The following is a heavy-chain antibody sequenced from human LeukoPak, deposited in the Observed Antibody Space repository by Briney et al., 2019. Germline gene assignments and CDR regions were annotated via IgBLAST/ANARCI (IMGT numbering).Heavy chain of an antibody. CDR2: ISYDGSNK. V-gene: IGHV3-30-3*01. Sequence: PGRSLRLSCAASGFTFSSYAMHWVRQAPGKGLEWVAVISYDGSNKYYADSVKGRFTISRDNSKNTLYLQMNSLRAEDTAVYYCARGHDFFYFDYWGQGTLVTVSS. CDR1: GFTFSSYA. D-gene: IGHD3-3*01. J-gene: IGHJ4*02. CDR3: ARGHDFFYFDY.